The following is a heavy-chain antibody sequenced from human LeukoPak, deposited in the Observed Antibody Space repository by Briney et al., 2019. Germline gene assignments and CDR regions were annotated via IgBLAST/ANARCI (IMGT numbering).Heavy chain of an antibody. CDR2: INPDSGGT. D-gene: IGHD1-26*01. J-gene: IGHJ4*02. CDR3: ARVWDQYYFDY. Sequence: ASVKVSCKASGYTFTGYYIHWVRQAPGQGLERMGWINPDSGGTNYAQKFQGRVTMTRDTSISTAYMELSRLISDDTAVYYCARVWDQYYFDYWGQGSLVTVSS. V-gene: IGHV1-2*02. CDR1: GYTFTGYY.